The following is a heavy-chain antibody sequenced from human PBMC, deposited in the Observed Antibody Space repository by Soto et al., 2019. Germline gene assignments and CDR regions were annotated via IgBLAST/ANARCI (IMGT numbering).Heavy chain of an antibody. V-gene: IGHV3-21*06. CDR1: FTFSMYS. J-gene: IGHJ5*02. Sequence: EVQVVESGGGLVKPGGSLRLSCTFTFSMYSMHWVRQAPGKGLEWVASISSGSAYIKYAESVKGRFTISRDNAKNSLHLQMNSLRAEDTAIYHCARDQGGSYDSWFDPWGQGTLVTRLL. CDR3: ARDQGGSYDSWFDP. D-gene: IGHD1-26*01. CDR2: ISSGSAYI.